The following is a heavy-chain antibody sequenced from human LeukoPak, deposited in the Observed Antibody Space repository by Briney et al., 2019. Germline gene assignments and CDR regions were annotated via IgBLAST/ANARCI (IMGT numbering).Heavy chain of an antibody. V-gene: IGHV1-18*01. CDR2: ISAYNGNT. CDR1: GYTFTSYG. J-gene: IGHJ5*02. CDR3: ARVDRFGELLWRQLWFDP. D-gene: IGHD3-10*01. Sequence: ASVKVSCKASGYTFTSYGISWVRQAPGQGPEWMGWISAYNGNTNYAQKLQGRVTMTTDTSTSTAYMELRSLRSDDTAVYYCARVDRFGELLWRQLWFDPWGQGTLVTVSS.